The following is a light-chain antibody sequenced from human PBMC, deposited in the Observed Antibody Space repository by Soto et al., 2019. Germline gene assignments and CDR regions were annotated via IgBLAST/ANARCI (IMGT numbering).Light chain of an antibody. J-gene: IGKJ2*01. CDR3: QQYNAWPHT. CDR1: QSVSSS. V-gene: IGKV3-15*01. CDR2: GAS. Sequence: EIVRTQSPDTLSVSPGERATLSCRASQSVSSSLAWYQHKPGQAPRLLIYGASTRATGVPARFSGSGSGTELTLTIDSLQSEDSAVFYCQQYNAWPHTFGQGTKLEIK.